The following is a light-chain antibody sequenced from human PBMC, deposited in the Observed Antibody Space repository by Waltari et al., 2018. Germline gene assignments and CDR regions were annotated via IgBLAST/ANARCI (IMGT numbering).Light chain of an antibody. CDR3: QSYDSSNHDVV. V-gene: IGLV6-57*03. CDR2: EDN. CDR1: SGSIARNY. Sequence: NFMLTQPHSVSESPGKTVTISCTRSSGSIARNYVQWYQQRPGSAPTTVIYEDNQRPSGVPDRFSGSIDSSSNSASLTISGLKTEDEADYYCQSYDSSNHDVVFGGGTKLTVL. J-gene: IGLJ2*01.